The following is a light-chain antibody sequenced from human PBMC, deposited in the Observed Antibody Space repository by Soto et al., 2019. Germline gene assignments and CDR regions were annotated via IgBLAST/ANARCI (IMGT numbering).Light chain of an antibody. CDR3: SSYASSNTQV. CDR1: SSDVGGYNY. V-gene: IGLV2-14*01. CDR2: DVS. Sequence: QSALTQPASVSGSPGQSITVSCIGTSSDVGGYNYVSWYQQHPGKAPKLMIHDVSGRPSGVSNRFSGSKSGNTASLTISGLQAEDEAYYYCSSYASSNTQVFGGGTKVTVL. J-gene: IGLJ2*01.